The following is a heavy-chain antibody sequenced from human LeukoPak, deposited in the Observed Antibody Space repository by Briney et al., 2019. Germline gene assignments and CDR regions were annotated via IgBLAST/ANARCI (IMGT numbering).Heavy chain of an antibody. CDR1: GGSFSGYS. D-gene: IGHD3-10*01. J-gene: IGHJ4*02. CDR3: ARGVDYYGV. V-gene: IGHV4-34*01. Sequence: SETLSLTCAVYGGSFSGYSWKWIRQPPAKGLEWIGEINHSGGPNYNPSLKSRVTISVDTSKKQFSLKLSSVTAADTAVYYCARGVDYYGVWGQGTLDTVSS. CDR2: INHSGGP.